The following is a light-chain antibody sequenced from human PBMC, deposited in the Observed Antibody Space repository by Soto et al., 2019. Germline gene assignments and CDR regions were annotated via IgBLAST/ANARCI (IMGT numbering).Light chain of an antibody. V-gene: IGLV2-14*01. Sequence: QSALTQPASVSGSPGQSITVSFTGTSSDLGGYNYVSWYQHHPGKAPKLMIYEVSNRPSGVSNRFSGSKSGNTASLTISGLQAEDEADYYCSSYTSSDTLVFGTGTKVTVL. CDR1: SSDLGGYNY. CDR2: EVS. CDR3: SSYTSSDTLV. J-gene: IGLJ1*01.